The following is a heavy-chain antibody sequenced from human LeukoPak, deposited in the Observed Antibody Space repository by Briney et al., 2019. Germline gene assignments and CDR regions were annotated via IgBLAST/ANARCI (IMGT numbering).Heavy chain of an antibody. CDR2: MNPNSGGT. CDR1: GYTFIGYY. D-gene: IGHD3-22*01. J-gene: IGHJ4*02. Sequence: ASVKVSCKASGYTFIGYYIHWVRQAPGQGLEYMGWMNPNSGGTNYAQNFQGRVTMARDTSISTAYMELSRLRSDDTAIYYCATMEYYYDRSGYYTDWGQGTLVTVSS. CDR3: ATMEYYYDRSGYYTD. V-gene: IGHV1-2*02.